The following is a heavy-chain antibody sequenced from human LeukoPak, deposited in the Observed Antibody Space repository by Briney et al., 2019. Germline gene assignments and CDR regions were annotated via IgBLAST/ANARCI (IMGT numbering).Heavy chain of an antibody. CDR2: INSDGSST. J-gene: IGHJ4*02. V-gene: IGHV3-74*01. CDR3: ASSSYGSGSYSPFDY. D-gene: IGHD3-10*01. CDR1: GFTFSSYW. Sequence: GGSLRLSXAASGFTFSSYWMHWVRQAPGKGLVWVSRINSDGSSTSYADSVKGRFTISRDNAKNTLYLQMNSLRAEDTAVYYCASSSYGSGSYSPFDYWGQGTLVTVSS.